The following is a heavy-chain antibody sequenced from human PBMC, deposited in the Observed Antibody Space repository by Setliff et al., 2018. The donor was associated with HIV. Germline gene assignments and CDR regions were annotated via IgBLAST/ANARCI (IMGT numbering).Heavy chain of an antibody. CDR2: IYSSGNT. CDR3: ARGGDGYNPGGGTFDH. Sequence: SETLSLTCTVSGGSISSGSFYWSWMLQPAGKRLEWIGRIYSSGNTNYNPSLKSRVTISADTSKNQFSLRLKSVTAAETAVYYCARGGDGYNPGGGTFDHWGQGTLVTVSS. V-gene: IGHV4-61*02. J-gene: IGHJ4*02. CDR1: GGSISSGSFY. D-gene: IGHD1-1*01.